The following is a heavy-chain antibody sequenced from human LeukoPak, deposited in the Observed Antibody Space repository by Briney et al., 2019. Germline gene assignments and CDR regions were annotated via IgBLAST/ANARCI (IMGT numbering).Heavy chain of an antibody. Sequence: PSETLSLTCGVSGGSMTDLYWTWVRQPPGKGREGSGDICDSGSTRSNTSLESRVTISVDTSKNQFSLKLSSVTAADTAVYYCAKGGSTNFYYGDVWGQGTTVTVSS. CDR1: GGSMTDLY. CDR3: AKGGSTNFYYGDV. CDR2: ICDSGST. D-gene: IGHD2/OR15-2a*01. V-gene: IGHV4-59*01. J-gene: IGHJ6*02.